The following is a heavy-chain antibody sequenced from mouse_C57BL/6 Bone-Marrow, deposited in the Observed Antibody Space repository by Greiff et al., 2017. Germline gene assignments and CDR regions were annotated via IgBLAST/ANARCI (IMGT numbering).Heavy chain of an antibody. CDR2: INPSTGGT. J-gene: IGHJ1*03. CDR3: ARWTGWYFDV. Sequence: EVQLQQSGPELVKPGASVKISCKASGYSFTGYYMNWVKQSPEKSLEWIGEINPSTGGTTYNQKFKAKATLTVDKSSSTAYRQLKSLTSEDSAVYYCARWTGWYFDVWGTGTTVTVSS. V-gene: IGHV1-42*01. CDR1: GYSFTGYY.